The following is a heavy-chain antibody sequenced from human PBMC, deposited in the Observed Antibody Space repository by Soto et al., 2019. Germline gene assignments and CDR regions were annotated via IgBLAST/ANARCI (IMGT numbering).Heavy chain of an antibody. CDR1: GGSIRRRGYY. V-gene: IGHV4-31*02. J-gene: IGHJ5*02. Sequence: PSETLSLTCSVSGGSIRRRGYYWSWIRQRPGEGLEWIGFVYYSGITDYNPSLKSRVTISSDTSRNQFSLSLYSVTAADTAVYYCASSGGPEGDWFDPWARESWSPSPQ. CDR2: VYYSGIT. D-gene: IGHD2-15*01. CDR3: ASSGGPEGDWFDP.